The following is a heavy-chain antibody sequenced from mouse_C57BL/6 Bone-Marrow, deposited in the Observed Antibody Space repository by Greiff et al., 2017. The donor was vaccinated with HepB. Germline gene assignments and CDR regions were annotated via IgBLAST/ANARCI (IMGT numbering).Heavy chain of an antibody. J-gene: IGHJ3*01. CDR1: GYTFTSYG. V-gene: IGHV1-81*01. CDR3: ASGGLSTWFAY. Sequence: VQLQQSGAELARPGASVKLSCKASGYTFTSYGISWVKQRTGQGLEWIGEIYPRSGNTYYNEKFKGKATLTAEKSSSTAYMELRSLTSEDSAVYFCASGGLSTWFAYWGQGTLVTVSA. CDR2: IYPRSGNT. D-gene: IGHD3-2*02.